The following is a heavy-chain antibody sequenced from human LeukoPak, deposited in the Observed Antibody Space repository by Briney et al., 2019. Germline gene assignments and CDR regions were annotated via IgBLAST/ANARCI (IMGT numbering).Heavy chain of an antibody. CDR2: ISGSGGST. D-gene: IGHD3-3*01. CDR1: GFTFSTYA. J-gene: IGHJ4*02. V-gene: IGHV3-23*01. CDR3: AKDNPYYDFWSGYYDY. Sequence: GGSLRLSCAASGFTFSTYAMNWVRQAPGKGLEWVSAISGSGGSTYYADSVKGRFTISRDNSKNTLYLQMNSLRAEDTAVYYCAKDNPYYDFWSGYYDYWGQGTLVTVSS.